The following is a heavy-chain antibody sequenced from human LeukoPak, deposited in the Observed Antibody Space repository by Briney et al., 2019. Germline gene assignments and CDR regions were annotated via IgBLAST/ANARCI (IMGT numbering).Heavy chain of an antibody. D-gene: IGHD3-10*01. Sequence: GRSLRLPCAASGFTFSSYAMHWVRQAPGKGLEWVAVISYDGRNENYADSVKGRFTISRDNPKNTLYLQMNSLRTEDTAVYYCARGGDYGSGSFRWRHFDSWGQGTLVTVSS. CDR2: ISYDGRNE. CDR1: GFTFSSYA. CDR3: ARGGDYGSGSFRWRHFDS. V-gene: IGHV3-30*04. J-gene: IGHJ4*02.